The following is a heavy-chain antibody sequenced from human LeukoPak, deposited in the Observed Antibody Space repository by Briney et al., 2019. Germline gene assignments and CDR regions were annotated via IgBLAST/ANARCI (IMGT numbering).Heavy chain of an antibody. J-gene: IGHJ4*02. Sequence: PSETLSLICTVSGGSIGSYYWSWIRQPPGKGLEGMGYLYYSGSTNYNPSLKSRVTISLGTSKNQFSLKLSSVTAADTAVYYCARTVSGLNDYVWGSYRSRPPHYFDYWGQGPLVTVSS. CDR3: ARTVSGLNDYVWGSYRSRPPHYFDY. V-gene: IGHV4-59*08. CDR1: GGSIGSYY. D-gene: IGHD3-16*02. CDR2: LYYSGST.